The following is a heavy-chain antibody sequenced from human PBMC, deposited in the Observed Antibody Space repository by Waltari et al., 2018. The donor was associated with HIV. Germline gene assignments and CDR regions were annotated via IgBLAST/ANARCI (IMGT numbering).Heavy chain of an antibody. D-gene: IGHD2-21*02. V-gene: IGHV3-53*01. CDR1: GFSVSSNY. J-gene: IGHJ4*02. CDR3: ARGFGCGGDCYYFDY. Sequence: EVQLVESGGGLIQPGGSLRLSCAASGFSVSSNYMSWVRQAPGKGLEWVSGIYSGGSTYYADSVKGRFTISRDNSKNTLYLQMNSLRAEDTAVYYCARGFGCGGDCYYFDYWGQGTLVTVSS. CDR2: IYSGGST.